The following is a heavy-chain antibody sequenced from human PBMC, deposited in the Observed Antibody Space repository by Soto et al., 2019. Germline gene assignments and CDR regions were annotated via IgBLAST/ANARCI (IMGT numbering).Heavy chain of an antibody. V-gene: IGHV3-13*05. CDR3: ARAYLGRLPRRADYYDGMDV. J-gene: IGHJ6*02. CDR2: IGSAHDP. D-gene: IGHD1-26*01. Sequence: PGGSLRLSCAASGFTFSTYDMHWVRQVPGKGLEWVSAIGSAHDPYYLGSVKGRFSISRENAKNSLYLQMNSLTTGDTAVYYCARAYLGRLPRRADYYDGMDVWGQGTTVTVSS. CDR1: GFTFSTYD.